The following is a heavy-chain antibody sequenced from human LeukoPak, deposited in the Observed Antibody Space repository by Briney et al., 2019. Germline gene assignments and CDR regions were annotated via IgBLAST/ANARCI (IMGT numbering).Heavy chain of an antibody. D-gene: IGHD4-11*01. V-gene: IGHV4-39*07. Sequence: SKTWSLTCTVSGGSISSSSYYWAWIRHPPGKGLEGIGSIYYSGSTNYNPSLKSRVTISVDTSKNQFSLKLTSVTAADTAVYYCARSKAYSGYFDYWGQGTLVTVSS. CDR1: GGSISSSSYY. CDR3: ARSKAYSGYFDY. J-gene: IGHJ4*02. CDR2: IYYSGST.